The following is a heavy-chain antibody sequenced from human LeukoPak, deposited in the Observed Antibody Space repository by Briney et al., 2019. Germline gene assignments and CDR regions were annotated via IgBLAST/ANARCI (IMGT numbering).Heavy chain of an antibody. J-gene: IGHJ5*02. CDR3: AKGRKQQLSTNWFDP. D-gene: IGHD6-13*01. CDR2: ISWNSGSI. Sequence: GRSLGLSCAASGFTFDDYAMHWVRQAPGKGLEWVSGISWNSGSIGYADSVKGRFTISRDNAKNSLYLQMNSLRAEDTALYYCAKGRKQQLSTNWFDPWGQGTLVTVSS. CDR1: GFTFDDYA. V-gene: IGHV3-9*01.